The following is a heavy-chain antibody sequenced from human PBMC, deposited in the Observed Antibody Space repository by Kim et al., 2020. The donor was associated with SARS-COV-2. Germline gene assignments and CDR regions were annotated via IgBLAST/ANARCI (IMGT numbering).Heavy chain of an antibody. CDR1: GFTFNNAW. J-gene: IGHJ1*01. D-gene: IGHD1-26*01. CDR2: IKRKTEGGTT. Sequence: GGSLRLSCAASGFTFNNAWMSWVRQAPGKGLEWVGRIKRKTEGGTTEYATPVKGRFTISRDDSKNTLYLQMNSLKTEDTALYYCTTDLAVGGTEFFQYWGQGTLLTVSS. CDR3: TTDLAVGGTEFFQY. V-gene: IGHV3-15*01.